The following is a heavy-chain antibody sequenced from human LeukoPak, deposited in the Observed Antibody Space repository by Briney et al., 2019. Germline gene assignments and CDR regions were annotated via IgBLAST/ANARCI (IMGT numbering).Heavy chain of an antibody. CDR1: GFTFSSYA. V-gene: IGHV3-23*01. J-gene: IGHJ4*02. D-gene: IGHD3-10*01. Sequence: GGSLRLSCAASGFTFSSYAMSWVRQAPGKGLEWXXAXXXSGGSTYYADPVKGRFTISRDNSKNTLYLQMNSLRAEDTAVYYCAKPYHYYGSGSYLPFDYWGQGTLVTVSS. CDR2: XXXSGGST. CDR3: AKPYHYYGSGSYLPFDY.